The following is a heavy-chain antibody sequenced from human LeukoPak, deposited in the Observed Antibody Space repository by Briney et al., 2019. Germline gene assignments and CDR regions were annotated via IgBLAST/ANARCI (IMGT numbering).Heavy chain of an antibody. CDR3: AKGAGVYNGYYLDY. D-gene: IGHD1-1*01. CDR1: GFSFSFSN. Sequence: GGSLRLSCAASGFSFSFSNMNWVRQAPGKGLEWVSAISGSGRSTYYADSVKGRFTISRDNSKHTLYLQMNSLRAEDTAVYYCAKGAGVYNGYYLDYWGQGTLVTVSS. J-gene: IGHJ4*02. V-gene: IGHV3-23*01. CDR2: ISGSGRST.